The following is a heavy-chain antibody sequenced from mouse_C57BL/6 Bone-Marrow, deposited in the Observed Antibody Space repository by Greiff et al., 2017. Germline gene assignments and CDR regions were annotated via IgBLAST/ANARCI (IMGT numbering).Heavy chain of an antibody. CDR2: INPNNGGT. CDR1: GYTFTDYY. D-gene: IGHD1-1*01. J-gene: IGHJ2*01. CDR3: DPYYDGSSDLYFDY. V-gene: IGHV1-26*01. Sequence: VQLQQSGPELVKPGASVKISCKASGYTFTDYYMNWVKQSHGKSLEWIGVINPNNGGTGYNQKFKGKATLTVDKSSSTAYLELHSLTSEDSAVYYCDPYYDGSSDLYFDYGGQGTTLTVSS.